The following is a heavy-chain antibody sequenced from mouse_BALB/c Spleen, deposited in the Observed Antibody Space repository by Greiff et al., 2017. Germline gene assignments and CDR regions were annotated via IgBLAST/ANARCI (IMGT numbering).Heavy chain of an antibody. CDR2: ISSGGST. V-gene: IGHV5-6-5*01. J-gene: IGHJ3*01. Sequence: EVKLVESGGGLVKPGGSLKLSCAASGFTFSSYAMSWVRQTPEKRLEWVASISSGGSTYYPDSVKGRFTISRDNARNILYLQMSSLRSEDTAMYYCARDYGNLFAYWGQGTLVTVSA. CDR1: GFTFSSYA. CDR3: ARDYGNLFAY. D-gene: IGHD2-1*01.